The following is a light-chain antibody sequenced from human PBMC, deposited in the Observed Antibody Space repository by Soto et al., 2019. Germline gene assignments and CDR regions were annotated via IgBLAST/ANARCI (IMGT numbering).Light chain of an antibody. Sequence: DIQMTQSPSSLSASVGDRVTITCQASQDINSHLNWYQHKPGKAPKLLIYDASTLETGVPSKFIGIGVETDFPFTISSLQPEDIATYYCQQYDNLPYTFGQGTTLEIK. CDR3: QQYDNLPYT. CDR1: QDINSH. V-gene: IGKV1-33*01. J-gene: IGKJ2*01. CDR2: DAS.